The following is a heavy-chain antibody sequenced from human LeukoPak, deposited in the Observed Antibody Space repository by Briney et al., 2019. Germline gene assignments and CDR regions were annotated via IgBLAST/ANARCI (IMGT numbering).Heavy chain of an antibody. CDR1: GYTFSGYY. Sequence: ASVKVSCKASGYTFSGYYMHWVRQAPGQGLEWMGWINPNSGGTNYAQKFQGRVTMTRDTSIDTAYMELRSLRSDDTAVYYCARGGYGDYGAYYFDYWGQGTLVTVSS. J-gene: IGHJ4*02. D-gene: IGHD4-17*01. V-gene: IGHV1-2*02. CDR2: INPNSGGT. CDR3: ARGGYGDYGAYYFDY.